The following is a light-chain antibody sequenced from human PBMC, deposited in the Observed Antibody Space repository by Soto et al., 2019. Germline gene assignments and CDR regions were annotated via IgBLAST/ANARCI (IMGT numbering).Light chain of an antibody. J-gene: IGKJ3*01. CDR2: GAS. V-gene: IGKV3-15*01. CDR1: QSVSSN. CDR3: QQRSNWPLFT. Sequence: EMVMTQSPATLSVSPGERATLSCRASQSVSSNLAWYQQKPGQAPRLLIYGASTRATGIPARFSGSGSGTEFTLTISSLQSEDFAVYYCQQRSNWPLFTFGPGTKVDIK.